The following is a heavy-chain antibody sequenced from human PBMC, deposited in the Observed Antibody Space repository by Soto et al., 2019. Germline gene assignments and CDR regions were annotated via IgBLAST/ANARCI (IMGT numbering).Heavy chain of an antibody. Sequence: QVQLVESGGGVVQPGRSLRLSCAASGFTFSSYGMHWVRQAPGKGLEWVAVIWYDGSNKYYADSVKGRFTISRDNSQNTLYLQMNSLRAEDTAVYYCARDRRRYCSGGSCYSGIWGQGTMVTVSS. J-gene: IGHJ3*02. D-gene: IGHD2-15*01. CDR1: GFTFSSYG. CDR2: IWYDGSNK. V-gene: IGHV3-33*01. CDR3: ARDRRRYCSGGSCYSGI.